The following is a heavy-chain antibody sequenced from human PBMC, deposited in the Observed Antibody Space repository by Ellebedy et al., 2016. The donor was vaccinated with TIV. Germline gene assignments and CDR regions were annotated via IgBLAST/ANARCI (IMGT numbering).Heavy chain of an antibody. CDR1: GGSISSSNW. V-gene: IGHV4-4*02. D-gene: IGHD6-13*01. J-gene: IGHJ6*02. CDR3: ARVSVAAAVNYYYYGMDV. CDR2: IYHSGST. Sequence: SETLSLTXAVSGGSISSSNWWSWVRQPPGKGLEWIGEIYHSGSTNYNPSLKSRVTISVDKSKNQFSLKLSSVTAADTAVYYCARVSVAAAVNYYYYGMDVWGQGTTVTVS.